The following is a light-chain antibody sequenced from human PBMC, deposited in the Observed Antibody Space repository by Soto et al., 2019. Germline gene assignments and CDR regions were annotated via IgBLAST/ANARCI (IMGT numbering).Light chain of an antibody. CDR1: SSDVGGYNY. Sequence: QFSLTHSASLSGSPGQSITISCTGTSSDVGGYNYVSWYQQHPGKAPKLMIYEVSNRPSGVSNRFSGSKPSNTASLTISGLQAEDEADYYCSSYTSSSTYVFGTGTKVTVL. CDR3: SSYTSSSTYV. V-gene: IGLV2-14*01. J-gene: IGLJ1*01. CDR2: EVS.